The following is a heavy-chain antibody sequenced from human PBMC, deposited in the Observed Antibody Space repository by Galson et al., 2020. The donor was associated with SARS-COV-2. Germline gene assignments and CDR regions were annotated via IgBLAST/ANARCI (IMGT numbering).Heavy chain of an antibody. Sequence: SETLSLTCTVSGGSISSSSYYWGWIRQPPGKGLEWIGSIYYSGSTYYNPSLKSRVTISVDTSKNQFSLKLSSVTAADTAVYYCARLPTYYYGSGSYFPKHYYGMHVWGQGTTVTVSS. CDR2: IYYSGST. CDR1: GGSISSSSYY. V-gene: IGHV4-39*01. CDR3: ARLPTYYYGSGSYFPKHYYGMHV. D-gene: IGHD3-10*01. J-gene: IGHJ6*02.